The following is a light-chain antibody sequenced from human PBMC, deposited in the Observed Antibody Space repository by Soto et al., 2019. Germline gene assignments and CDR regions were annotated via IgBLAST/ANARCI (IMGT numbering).Light chain of an antibody. J-gene: IGKJ1*01. CDR2: GAG. CDR3: QQSYSNPRT. CDR1: QSIGTD. Sequence: EIVVTQSPATLSVSPGERSTLSCRASQSIGTDLAWYQQKPGQAPRLLTFGAGTRTTGVPARFSGSGSGTEFTLTISSLQPEDFATYYCQQSYSNPRTFGQGTTVDIK. V-gene: IGKV3-15*01.